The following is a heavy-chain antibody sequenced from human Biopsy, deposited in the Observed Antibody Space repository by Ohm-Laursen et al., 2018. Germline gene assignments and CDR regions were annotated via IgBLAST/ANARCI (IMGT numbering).Heavy chain of an antibody. CDR1: GFTFKDYA. J-gene: IGHJ4*02. CDR2: VGGGGRLTDHT. V-gene: IGHV3-23*01. D-gene: IGHD5-18*01. CDR3: ARNVRGYNYGLLEY. Sequence: GSLRLSCTALGFTFKDYAMNWIRQTPEKGLEWVSVVGGGGRLTDHTDFADSVRGRFTISRDNSKNKLYLDMINLRAEDTAIYYCARNVRGYNYGLLEYWGQGVMVTVSS.